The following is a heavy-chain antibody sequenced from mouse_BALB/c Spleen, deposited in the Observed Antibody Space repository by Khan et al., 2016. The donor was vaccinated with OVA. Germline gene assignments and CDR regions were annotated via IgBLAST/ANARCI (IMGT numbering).Heavy chain of an antibody. V-gene: IGHV9-3-1*01. CDR2: IYTYTGEP. CDR3: ARGGRRAMDY. J-gene: IGHJ4*01. D-gene: IGHD3-3*01. Sequence: QIQLVQSGPDLKKPEETVRISCKASGYTFTNYGINWVKQAPGKGLKWMGWIYTYTGEPTYADDFKGRFAFSLETSASTAYLQINNLKNEDTDTDFCARGGRRAMDYWGQGTSVTVSS. CDR1: GYTFTNYG.